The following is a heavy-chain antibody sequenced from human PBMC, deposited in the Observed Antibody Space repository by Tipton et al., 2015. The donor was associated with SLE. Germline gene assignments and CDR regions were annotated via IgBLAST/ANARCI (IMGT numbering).Heavy chain of an antibody. CDR2: IYYSGST. CDR3: AREGAVAAYFDY. CDR1: GGSISSSSYY. Sequence: TLSLTCTVSGGSISSSSYYWGWIRQPPGKGLEWIGSIYYSGSTNYNPSLKSRVTISVDTSKNQFSLKLSSVTAADTAVYYCAREGAVAAYFDYWGQGTLVTVSS. D-gene: IGHD6-13*01. V-gene: IGHV4-39*07. J-gene: IGHJ4*02.